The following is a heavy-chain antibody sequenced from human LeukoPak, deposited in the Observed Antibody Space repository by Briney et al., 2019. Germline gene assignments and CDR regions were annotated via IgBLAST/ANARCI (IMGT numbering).Heavy chain of an antibody. J-gene: IGHJ6*03. Sequence: VASVKVSCKASGGTFSSYAISWVRQAPRQGLEWMGGIIPIFGTANYAQKFQGRVTITTDESTSTAYMELSSLRSEDTAVYYCASSGSYFYYYYYMDVWGKGTTVTVSS. V-gene: IGHV1-69*05. CDR2: IIPIFGTA. CDR1: GGTFSSYA. CDR3: ASSGSYFYYYYYMDV. D-gene: IGHD3-10*01.